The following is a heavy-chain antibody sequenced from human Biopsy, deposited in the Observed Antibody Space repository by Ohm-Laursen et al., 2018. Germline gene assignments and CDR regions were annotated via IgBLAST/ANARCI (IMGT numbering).Heavy chain of an antibody. D-gene: IGHD1-7*01. Sequence: SETLSLTCNVSGGLNSNYYWSWVRQSAGKGLEWIGRLYTSGDTNYNPSLKSRVSVSEDTSRRQFSLRLTSVTAADTAVYYCATGPKRLTGTSYFESWGRGILVTASS. CDR2: LYTSGDT. CDR1: GGLNSNYY. J-gene: IGHJ4*02. CDR3: ATGPKRLTGTSYFES. V-gene: IGHV4-4*07.